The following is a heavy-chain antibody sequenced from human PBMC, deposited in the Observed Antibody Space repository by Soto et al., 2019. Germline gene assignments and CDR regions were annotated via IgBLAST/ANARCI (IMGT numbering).Heavy chain of an antibody. CDR2: IKDGGLT. CDR3: ARGQEGVVATH. CDR1: GGSLSGYY. Sequence: QVQLQQWGAGLLKPSETLSLTCVVYGGSLSGYYWSWIRQPPGKGLEWIGEIKDGGLTNYSPSLKSRATISVDRPKNQFSLKLHSVTAADTAVYCCARGQEGVVATHWDQGALVTVSS. D-gene: IGHD5-12*01. J-gene: IGHJ4*02. V-gene: IGHV4-34*01.